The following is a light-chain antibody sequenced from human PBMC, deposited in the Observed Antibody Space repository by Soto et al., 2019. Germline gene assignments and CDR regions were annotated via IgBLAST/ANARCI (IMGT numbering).Light chain of an antibody. Sequence: DIQMTQSPSSLSASVGDRVTITCQASQDISNYLYWYQQKPGKVPKLLIYDASTFQTGVPSRFSGSGSGTDFTFTISTLQPEDIATYYCQQYDNLPRTFGQGTKLEIK. CDR1: QDISNY. CDR2: DAS. CDR3: QQYDNLPRT. V-gene: IGKV1-33*01. J-gene: IGKJ2*01.